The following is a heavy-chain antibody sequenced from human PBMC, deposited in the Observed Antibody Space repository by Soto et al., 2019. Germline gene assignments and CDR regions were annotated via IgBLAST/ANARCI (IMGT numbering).Heavy chain of an antibody. CDR2: MNPNSGNT. D-gene: IGHD2-8*01. V-gene: IGHV1-8*01. J-gene: IGHJ4*02. Sequence: QVQLVQSGAEVKRPGASVKVSCKASGYTFTSYDINWVRQATGQGLEWMGWMNPNSGNTGYAQKFQRXVTMTRNTSISTAYMELSSLRSEDKAVYYCARELNTKGEDYWGQGTLVTVSS. CDR1: GYTFTSYD. CDR3: ARELNTKGEDY.